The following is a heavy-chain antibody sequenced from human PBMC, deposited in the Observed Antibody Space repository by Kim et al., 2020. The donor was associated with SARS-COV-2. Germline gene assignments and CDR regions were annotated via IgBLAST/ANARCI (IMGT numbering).Heavy chain of an antibody. Sequence: SETLSLTCAVYGGSFSGYYWSWIRQPPGKGLEWIGEINHSGSTNYNPSLKSRVTISVDTSKNQFSLKLSSVTAADTAVYYCARGGLYGDYRHFDYWGQGTLVTVSS. V-gene: IGHV4-34*01. D-gene: IGHD4-17*01. CDR2: INHSGST. CDR1: GGSFSGYY. J-gene: IGHJ4*02. CDR3: ARGGLYGDYRHFDY.